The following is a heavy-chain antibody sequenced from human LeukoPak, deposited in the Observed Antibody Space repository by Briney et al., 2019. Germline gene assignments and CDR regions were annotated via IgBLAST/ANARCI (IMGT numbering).Heavy chain of an antibody. CDR3: VKDPYFDY. Sequence: GGSLRLSCAASGFTFSSYDMHWVRQAPGKGLEWVAVISYDGSNKYYADSVKGRFTISRDNSKNTLYPQMNSLRAEDTAVYYCVKDPYFDYWGQGTLVTVSS. CDR2: ISYDGSNK. V-gene: IGHV3-30*18. CDR1: GFTFSSYD. J-gene: IGHJ4*02.